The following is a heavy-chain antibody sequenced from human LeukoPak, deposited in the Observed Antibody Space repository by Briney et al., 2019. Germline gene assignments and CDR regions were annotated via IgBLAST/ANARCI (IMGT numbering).Heavy chain of an antibody. Sequence: GGSLRLSCAASGFTFSNYEMHWVRQAPGKGLEWVSYISSSGSDIYYADSVKGRFTISRDNAKNSLYLHMNSLRAEDTAVYYCARDSYGDANFDSWGQGTLVTVSS. CDR1: GFTFSNYE. CDR2: ISSSGSDI. D-gene: IGHD4-17*01. J-gene: IGHJ4*02. CDR3: ARDSYGDANFDS. V-gene: IGHV3-48*03.